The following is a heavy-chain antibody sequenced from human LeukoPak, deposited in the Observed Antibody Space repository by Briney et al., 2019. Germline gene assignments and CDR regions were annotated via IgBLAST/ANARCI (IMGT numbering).Heavy chain of an antibody. J-gene: IGHJ4*02. CDR2: IYYSGST. Sequence: PSETLSLTCTVSGGSISSSSYYWGWIRQPPGKGLEWIGSIYYSGSTYYNPSLKSRVTISVDTSKNQFSLKLSSVTAADTAVYYCARDLFGSGGDWGQGTLVTVSS. CDR3: ARDLFGSGGD. D-gene: IGHD3-10*01. V-gene: IGHV4-39*02. CDR1: GGSISSSSYY.